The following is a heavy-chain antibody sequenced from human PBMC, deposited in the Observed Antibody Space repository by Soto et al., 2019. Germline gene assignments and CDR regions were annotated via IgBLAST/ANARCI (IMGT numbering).Heavy chain of an antibody. CDR2: ISSSSTI. Sequence: GGSLRLSCAASGFTFSSYSMNWVRQAPGKGLEWVSYISSSSTIYYADSVKGRFTISRDNAKNSLYLQMNSLRDEDTAVDYCARGYGDYGDAFDIWGQGTMVTVSS. CDR3: ARGYGDYGDAFDI. J-gene: IGHJ3*02. D-gene: IGHD4-17*01. CDR1: GFTFSSYS. V-gene: IGHV3-48*02.